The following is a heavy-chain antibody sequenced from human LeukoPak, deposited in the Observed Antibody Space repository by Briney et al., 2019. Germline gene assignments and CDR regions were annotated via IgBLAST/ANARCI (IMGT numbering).Heavy chain of an antibody. CDR3: ARALSSGWSIDY. CDR2: ISSSSSYI. V-gene: IGHV3-21*01. Sequence: GGSLRLSCAASGFTFSSYSMNWVRQAPGKGLEWVSSISSSSSYIYYADSVKGRFTISTDKAKNSLYLQMNSLRAEDTAVYYCARALSSGWSIDYWGQGTLVTVSS. J-gene: IGHJ4*02. CDR1: GFTFSSYS. D-gene: IGHD6-19*01.